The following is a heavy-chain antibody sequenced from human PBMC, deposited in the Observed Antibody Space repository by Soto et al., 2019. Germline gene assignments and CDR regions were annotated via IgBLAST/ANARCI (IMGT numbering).Heavy chain of an antibody. CDR2: ITSSGNT. Sequence: SETLSLTCTVSGASISKNPYYWGWIRQPPGKGLDWIASITSSGNTYYNPSLRSRITISVDTSKNQGSLNLSSVTAADSAVYYCARTSGGTYSFDPWGQRTPVTVSS. CDR3: ARTSGGTYSFDP. J-gene: IGHJ5*02. CDR1: GASISKNPYY. D-gene: IGHD1-7*01. V-gene: IGHV4-39*07.